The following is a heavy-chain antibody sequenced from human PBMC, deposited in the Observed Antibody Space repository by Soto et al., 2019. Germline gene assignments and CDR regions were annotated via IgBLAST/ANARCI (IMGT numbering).Heavy chain of an antibody. V-gene: IGHV3-30-3*01. CDR2: ISYDGSNK. Sequence: GGSLRLSCAASGFTFSSYAMHCVRQAPGKGLEWVAVISYDGSNKYYADSVKGRFTISRDNSKNTLYLQMNSLRAEDTAVYYCARGSTTYYYYYGMDVWGQGTTVTVSS. D-gene: IGHD1-1*01. CDR1: GFTFSSYA. J-gene: IGHJ6*02. CDR3: ARGSTTYYYYYGMDV.